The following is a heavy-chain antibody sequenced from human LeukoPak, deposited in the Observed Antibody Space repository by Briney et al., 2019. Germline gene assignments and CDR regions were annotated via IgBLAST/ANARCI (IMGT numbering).Heavy chain of an antibody. CDR2: ISSSSSYI. D-gene: IGHD3-10*01. J-gene: IGHJ5*02. V-gene: IGHV3-21*01. Sequence: GGSLRLSCAASGFTFSSYSMNWVRQAPGKGLEWVSSISSSSSYIYYTDSVKGRFTISRDNAKNSLYLQMNSLGAEDTAVYYCAIGGDAYGSGKSNWFDPWGQGTLVTVSS. CDR1: GFTFSSYS. CDR3: AIGGDAYGSGKSNWFDP.